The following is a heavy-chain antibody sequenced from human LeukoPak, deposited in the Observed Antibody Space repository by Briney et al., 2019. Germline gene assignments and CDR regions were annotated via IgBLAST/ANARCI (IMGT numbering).Heavy chain of an antibody. CDR1: GYTFTSYG. D-gene: IGHD3-10*01. CDR3: ARLDAGFGGGDFDY. J-gene: IGHJ4*02. Sequence: ASVKVSCKASGYTFTSYGISWVRPAPGQGLEWMGWISAYNGNTNYAQKLQGRVTMTTDTSTSTAYMELRSLRSDDTAVYYCARLDAGFGGGDFDYWGQGTLVTVSS. V-gene: IGHV1-18*01. CDR2: ISAYNGNT.